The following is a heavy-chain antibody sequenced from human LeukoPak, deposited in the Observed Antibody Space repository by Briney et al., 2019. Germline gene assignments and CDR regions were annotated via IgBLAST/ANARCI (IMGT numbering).Heavy chain of an antibody. V-gene: IGHV3-53*01. CDR1: GFTVSSNY. Sequence: PGGSLRLSYAASGFTVSSNYMSWVRQAPGKGLEWVSVIYSGGSTYYADSVKGRFSFSRDNSKNTLYLQMNSLRAEDTAVYYCARGAYDSSGFYSYSFDYWGQGTLVTVSS. D-gene: IGHD3-22*01. CDR2: IYSGGST. J-gene: IGHJ4*02. CDR3: ARGAYDSSGFYSYSFDY.